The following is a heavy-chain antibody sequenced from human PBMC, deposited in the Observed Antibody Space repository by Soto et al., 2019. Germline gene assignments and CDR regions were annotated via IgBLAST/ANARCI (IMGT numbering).Heavy chain of an antibody. CDR3: ARRVELLALDY. D-gene: IGHD1-26*01. J-gene: IGHJ4*02. CDR1: GGSISSGDYY. Sequence: PSETLSLTCTVSGGSISSGDYYWGWIRHPPGKGLEWIGYIYYSGSTYYNPSLKSRVTISVDTSKNQFSLKLSSVTAADTAVYYCARRVELLALDYWGQGTLVTVSS. V-gene: IGHV4-30-4*01. CDR2: IYYSGST.